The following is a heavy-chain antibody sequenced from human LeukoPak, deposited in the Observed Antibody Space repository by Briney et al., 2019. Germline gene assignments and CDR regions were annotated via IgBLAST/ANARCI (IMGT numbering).Heavy chain of an antibody. D-gene: IGHD6-19*01. CDR1: GGSISSYY. J-gene: IGHJ4*02. CDR2: IYYSGST. Sequence: SETLSLTCTVSGGSISSYYWSWIRQPPGKGLEWIGYIYYSGSTNYNPSLKSRVTISVDTSKNQFSLKLSSVTAADTAVYYCAREERQWLAFFDYWGQGTLVTVSS. V-gene: IGHV4-59*01. CDR3: AREERQWLAFFDY.